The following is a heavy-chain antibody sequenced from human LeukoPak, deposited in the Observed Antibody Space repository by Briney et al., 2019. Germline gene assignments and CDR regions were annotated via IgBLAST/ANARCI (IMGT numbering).Heavy chain of an antibody. CDR2: LSGIGAST. V-gene: IGHV3-23*01. Sequence: GGSLRLSCVASGFTFRNYAMSWVRQTPGKGLEWVSTLSGIGASTYYADSVKGRFIISRDNSKNTLYLQMNSLRAEDTAVYYCAKDPPGGLGYFDYWGQGTLVTVSS. CDR3: AKDPPGGLGYFDY. CDR1: GFTFRNYA. J-gene: IGHJ4*02. D-gene: IGHD3-16*01.